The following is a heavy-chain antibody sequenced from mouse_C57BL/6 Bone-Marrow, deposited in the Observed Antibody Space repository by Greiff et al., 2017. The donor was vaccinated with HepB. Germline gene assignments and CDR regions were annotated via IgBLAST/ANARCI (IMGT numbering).Heavy chain of an antibody. CDR2: IYPSDSET. J-gene: IGHJ1*03. D-gene: IGHD1-1*01. CDR1: GYTFTSYW. CDR3: AREVIYYGSSNWYFDV. Sequence: QVQLQQPGAELVRPGSSVKLSCKASGYTFTSYWMDWVKQRPGQGLEWIGNIYPSDSETHYNQKFKDKATLTVDKSSSTAYMQLSSLTSEDSAVYYCAREVIYYGSSNWYFDVWGTGTTVTVSS. V-gene: IGHV1-61*01.